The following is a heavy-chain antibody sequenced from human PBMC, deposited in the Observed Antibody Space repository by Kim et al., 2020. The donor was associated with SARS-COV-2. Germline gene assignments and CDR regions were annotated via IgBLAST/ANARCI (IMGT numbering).Heavy chain of an antibody. Sequence: GESLKISCEASGYSLTSYWIAWVRQMPGKGLEWMGIIYPGDSDTKYNPSFKGQVTISVDKSINTAYLQWGSLKATDTAIYYCARRRWGALTWAFDYWGQGTLVTVSS. V-gene: IGHV5-51*01. D-gene: IGHD1-26*01. CDR1: GYSLTSYW. J-gene: IGHJ4*02. CDR2: IYPGDSDT. CDR3: ARRRWGALTWAFDY.